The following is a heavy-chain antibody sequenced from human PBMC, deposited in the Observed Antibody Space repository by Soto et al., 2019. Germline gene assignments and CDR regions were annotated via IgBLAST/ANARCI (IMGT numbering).Heavy chain of an antibody. CDR3: ARDFDSYYDSRGSSYAVVIFQH. D-gene: IGHD3-22*01. Sequence: ASVKVACRASGYTFTSYGISWVRQAPGKGLEWRGWISAYNGNINDAQKLQGRVTMTTDTSTRTAYMELRSLRSDDPAVYYCARDFDSYYDSRGSSYAVVIFQHWGQGTLVTVSP. CDR2: ISAYNGNI. CDR1: GYTFTSYG. J-gene: IGHJ1*01. V-gene: IGHV1-18*01.